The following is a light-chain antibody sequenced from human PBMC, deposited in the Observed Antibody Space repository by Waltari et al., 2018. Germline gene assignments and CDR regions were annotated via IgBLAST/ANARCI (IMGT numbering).Light chain of an antibody. CDR3: QVWDSSSEHPWV. CDR2: YDS. Sequence: SYVLTQPPSMSVPPGETASISCGGYNIETKSVHWYQQRPGQAPVLVMYYDSDRPSGIPERFSGSNTGDTATLTISRIEAGDEADYYCQVWDSSSEHPWVFGGGTKLTVL. J-gene: IGLJ3*02. V-gene: IGLV3-21*04. CDR1: NIETKS.